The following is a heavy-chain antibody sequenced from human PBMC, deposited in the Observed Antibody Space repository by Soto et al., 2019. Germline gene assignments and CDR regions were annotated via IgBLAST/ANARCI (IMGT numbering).Heavy chain of an antibody. D-gene: IGHD5-18*01. CDR1: GFTFSSYA. Sequence: QVQLVESGGGVVQPGRSLRLSCAASGFTFSSYAMHWVRQAPGKGLEWVAVISYDGSNKYYADSVKGRFTISRDNSKNTLDLQMNSLRAEDTAVYYCASAPRGYSYGPPPDYWGQGTLVTVSS. CDR2: ISYDGSNK. V-gene: IGHV3-30-3*01. CDR3: ASAPRGYSYGPPPDY. J-gene: IGHJ4*02.